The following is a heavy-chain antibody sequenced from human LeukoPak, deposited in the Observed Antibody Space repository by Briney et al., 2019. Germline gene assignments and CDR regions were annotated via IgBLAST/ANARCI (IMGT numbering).Heavy chain of an antibody. V-gene: IGHV1-18*01. Sequence: GASVKVSCKASGYTFLSYGFSWVRRAPGQGLEWMGWISNYNGNTNCAPNFHGRLTMTIDTSTTTSYMELRSLRSDDTAVYYCARDLAWGADLMGPTDDWLDPWGQGTLVTVSS. CDR1: GYTFLSYG. CDR2: ISNYNGNT. J-gene: IGHJ5*02. D-gene: IGHD1-26*01. CDR3: ARDLAWGADLMGPTDDWLDP.